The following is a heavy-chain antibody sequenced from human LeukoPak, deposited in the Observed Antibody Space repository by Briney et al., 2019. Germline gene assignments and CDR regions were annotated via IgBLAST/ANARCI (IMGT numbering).Heavy chain of an antibody. J-gene: IGHJ2*01. CDR2: MSYTGST. V-gene: IGHV4-59*01. Sequence: SETLSLTCTVSGVSINTYSWSWVRQPPGEGLEWIGYMSYTGSTSYNPSLRSRVTISVDKSKNQFSLKLTSVTAADTAVYLCATDGFFEVWGRGTLVTVSS. CDR1: GVSINTYS. CDR3: ATDGFFEV.